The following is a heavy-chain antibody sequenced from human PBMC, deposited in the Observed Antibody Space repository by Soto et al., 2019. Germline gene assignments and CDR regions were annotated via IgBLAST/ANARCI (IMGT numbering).Heavy chain of an antibody. V-gene: IGHV6-1*01. Sequence: PSQTLSRTCAISVDSVSSNSAAWNWIRQSPSRGLEWLGRTYYRSKWYNDYAVSVKSRITINPDTSKNQFSLQLNSVTPEDTAVYYCARETGYSSSWTGDYFDYWGQGTLVTVSS. J-gene: IGHJ4*02. CDR3: ARETGYSSSWTGDYFDY. D-gene: IGHD6-13*01. CDR2: TYYRSKWYN. CDR1: VDSVSSNSAA.